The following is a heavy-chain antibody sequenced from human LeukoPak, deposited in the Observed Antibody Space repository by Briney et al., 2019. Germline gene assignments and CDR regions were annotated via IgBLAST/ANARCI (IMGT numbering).Heavy chain of an antibody. D-gene: IGHD5-12*01. CDR2: TYYRSEWYY. CDR1: GDSVSSDSAS. CDR3: ARAPSGYGHLFDY. V-gene: IGHV6-1*01. Sequence: QTLSLTCAISGDSVSSDSASWNWIRQSPSRGLEWLGRTYYRSEWYYGYAVSVKSRITITPDTSENQLSLQLNSVTPEDTAVYYCARAPSGYGHLFDYWGQGTLVTVSS. J-gene: IGHJ4*02.